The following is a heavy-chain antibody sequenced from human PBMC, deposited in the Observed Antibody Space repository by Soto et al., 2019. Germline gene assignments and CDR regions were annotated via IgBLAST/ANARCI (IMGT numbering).Heavy chain of an antibody. CDR3: VRATLDYYSADYFDN. CDR1: LYTVTNND. CDR2: MNPYSGNT. Sequence: KVSCNASLYTVTNNDINWVRQAAGQGLEWMGWMNPYSGNTGYARNFHGRVTMTRDNSITTAYMELSSLRSEDTAVYYCVRATLDYYSADYFDNWGQGTLVTVYS. J-gene: IGHJ4*02. D-gene: IGHD2-21*01. V-gene: IGHV1-8*01.